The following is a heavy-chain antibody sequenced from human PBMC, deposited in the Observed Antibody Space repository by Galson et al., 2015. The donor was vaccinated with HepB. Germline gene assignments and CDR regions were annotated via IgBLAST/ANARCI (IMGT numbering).Heavy chain of an antibody. CDR2: INAGNGNT. CDR3: AREHRIAARDLINWFDP. J-gene: IGHJ5*02. CDR1: GYTFTTYA. Sequence: SVKVSCKASGYTFTTYAMHWVRQAPGQRLEWMGWINAGNGNTKYSQKFQGRVTITRDTSASTAYMELSSLRSEDTAVYYCAREHRIAARDLINWFDPWGQGTLVTVSS. V-gene: IGHV1-3*01. D-gene: IGHD6-6*01.